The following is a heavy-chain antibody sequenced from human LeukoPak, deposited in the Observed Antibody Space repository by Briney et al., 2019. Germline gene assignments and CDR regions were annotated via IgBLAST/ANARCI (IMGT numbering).Heavy chain of an antibody. CDR1: GFTFSSYG. Sequence: QPGGSLRLSCAASGFTFSSYGMHWVRQAPGKGLEWVAVISYDGSNKYYADSVKGRFTISRDNSKNTLYLQMNSLRAEDTAVYYCAKGGLRSLHYDYWGQGTLVTVSS. J-gene: IGHJ4*02. V-gene: IGHV3-30*18. D-gene: IGHD4-17*01. CDR2: ISYDGSNK. CDR3: AKGGLRSLHYDY.